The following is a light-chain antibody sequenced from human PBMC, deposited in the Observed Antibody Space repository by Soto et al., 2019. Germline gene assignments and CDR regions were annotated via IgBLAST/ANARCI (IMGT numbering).Light chain of an antibody. CDR1: SSDVGAYNY. Sequence: QSALTQPASVSGSLGQSITISCIGTSSDVGAYNYVSWYQLHPGKAPKLIIYDVSYRPSGVPNRFSGSKSGNTASLTISGLQAADEADYYCNSYRTSSTRYVFGTGTKVTVL. CDR3: NSYRTSSTRYV. V-gene: IGLV2-14*01. CDR2: DVS. J-gene: IGLJ1*01.